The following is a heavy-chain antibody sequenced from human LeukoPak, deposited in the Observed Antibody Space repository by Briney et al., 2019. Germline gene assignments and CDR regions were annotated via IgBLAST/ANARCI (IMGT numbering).Heavy chain of an antibody. CDR3: AKLGRFGYIYGYYEY. CDR1: GFTFSSYA. D-gene: IGHD5-18*01. V-gene: IGHV3-23*01. CDR2: ISGSGGST. Sequence: RTGGSLRLSCAASGFTFSSYAMAWVRQAPGKGLEWVSGISGSGGSTYYADSVKGRFTISRDNSKNTLYLQMNSLRAEDTAVYYCAKLGRFGYIYGYYEYWGQGTLVTVSS. J-gene: IGHJ4*02.